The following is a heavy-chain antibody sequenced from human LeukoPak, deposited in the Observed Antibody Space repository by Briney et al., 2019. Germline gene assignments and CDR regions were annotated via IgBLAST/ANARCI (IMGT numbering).Heavy chain of an antibody. V-gene: IGHV3-48*03. J-gene: IGHJ5*02. Sequence: PGGSLGLSCAASGFTFSSYEMNWVRQAPGKGLEWVSYISSSGSTIYYADSVKGRFTISRDNAKNSLYLQMNSLRAEDTAVYYCARDNRYSIFNWFDPWGQGTLVTVSS. D-gene: IGHD6-13*01. CDR3: ARDNRYSIFNWFDP. CDR1: GFTFSSYE. CDR2: ISSSGSTI.